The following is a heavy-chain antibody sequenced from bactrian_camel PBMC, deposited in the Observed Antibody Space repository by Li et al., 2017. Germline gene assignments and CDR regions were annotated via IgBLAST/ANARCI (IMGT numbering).Heavy chain of an antibody. V-gene: IGHV3S55*01. J-gene: IGHJ4*01. Sequence: HVQLVESGGGSVQAGGSLRLSCAASGETFDDSDMGWYRQAPGSECELISKTNTAGRTFYADSVKGRFTLSVDYAKNTMYLQMNSAKPQDTAVYYCAAEARRCLLADQWTYWGQGTQVTVSP. D-gene: IGHD2*01. CDR2: TNTAGRT. CDR1: GETFDDSD. CDR3: AAEARRCLLADQWTY.